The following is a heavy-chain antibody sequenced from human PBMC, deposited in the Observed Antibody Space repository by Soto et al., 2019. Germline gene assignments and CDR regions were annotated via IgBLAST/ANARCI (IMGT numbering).Heavy chain of an antibody. D-gene: IGHD2-15*01. CDR3: ARESCSGGSCYSPGYYGMDV. CDR2: IYHSGST. Sequence: SETLSLTCAVSGGSISSGGYSWSWIRQPPGKGLEWIGYIYHSGSTYYNPSLKSRVTISVDRSKNQFSLKLSSVTAADTAVYYCARESCSGGSCYSPGYYGMDVWGQGTTVTVSS. CDR1: GGSISSGGYS. J-gene: IGHJ6*02. V-gene: IGHV4-30-2*01.